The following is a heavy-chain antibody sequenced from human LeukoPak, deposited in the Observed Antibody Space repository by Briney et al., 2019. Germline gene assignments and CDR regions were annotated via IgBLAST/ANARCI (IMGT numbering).Heavy chain of an antibody. J-gene: IGHJ4*02. CDR1: GFTFNSYA. CDR3: ARHRSSWLIDY. Sequence: GGSLRLSCAASGFTFNSYAMSWVRQAPWERLQWVSGISDSGGNTYYADSVRGRFTISRDNSKNALHLQMNSLRAEDTAVYYCARHRSSWLIDYWGQGTLVTVSS. V-gene: IGHV3-23*01. D-gene: IGHD6-6*01. CDR2: ISDSGGNT.